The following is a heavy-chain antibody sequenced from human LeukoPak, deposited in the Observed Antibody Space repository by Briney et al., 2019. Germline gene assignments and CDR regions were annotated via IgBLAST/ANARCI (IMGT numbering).Heavy chain of an antibody. V-gene: IGHV3-7*01. D-gene: IGHD3-10*01. CDR1: GFIFSNYW. J-gene: IGHJ4*02. Sequence: GGSLRLSCAASGFIFSNYWMTWVRQTPGKGLEFVANIKEDGSEIFYLDSVKSRFTISRDNAKNSVYLQMNSLRAEDTAVYYCARSPDGVDNWGQGTLVTVSS. CDR3: ARSPDGVDN. CDR2: IKEDGSEI.